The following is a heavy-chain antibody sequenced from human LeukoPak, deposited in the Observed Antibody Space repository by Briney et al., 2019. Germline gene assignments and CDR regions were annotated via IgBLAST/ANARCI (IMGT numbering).Heavy chain of an antibody. Sequence: SVKVSFKASGGTFSSYAISRVRQAPGQGLEWMGGIIPIVGTANHAQKFQGRVTITTDESTSTAYMELSSLRSEDTAVYYCARDLGNSWSVFDYWGQGTLVTVSS. V-gene: IGHV1-69*05. D-gene: IGHD4-23*01. J-gene: IGHJ4*02. CDR3: ARDLGNSWSVFDY. CDR2: IIPIVGTA. CDR1: GGTFSSYA.